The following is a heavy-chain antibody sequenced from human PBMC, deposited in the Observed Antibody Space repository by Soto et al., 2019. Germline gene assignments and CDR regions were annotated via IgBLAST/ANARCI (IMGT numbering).Heavy chain of an antibody. CDR1: GFTFSSYW. CDR2: INSDGSRT. J-gene: IGHJ2*01. Sequence: VQLVEPGGVLVQPGWSLRLSCAASGFTFSSYWMHWVRQAPGKGLVWVSRINSDGSRTNYADSVKGQFTISRDNAKNTLYLQMNSLRAEESAVYYCARGAAGRWFLDLWGRGTLVTVSS. D-gene: IGHD6-13*01. V-gene: IGHV3-74*01. CDR3: ARGAAGRWFLDL.